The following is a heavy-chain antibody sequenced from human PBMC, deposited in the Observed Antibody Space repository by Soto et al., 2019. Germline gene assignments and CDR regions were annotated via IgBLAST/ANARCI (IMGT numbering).Heavy chain of an antibody. J-gene: IGHJ4*01. CDR1: GYTFTSYG. V-gene: IGHV1-18*01. CDR3: ARDLKPHYYDSSGYDY. Sequence: ASVKVSCKASGYTFTSYGISWVRQPPGQGFEWMGWISAYNGNTNYAQKLQGRVTMTTDPATSTAYMELRSRRSDDTAVYYCARDLKPHYYDSSGYDYWGQGTLVTVSS. CDR2: ISAYNGNT. D-gene: IGHD3-22*01.